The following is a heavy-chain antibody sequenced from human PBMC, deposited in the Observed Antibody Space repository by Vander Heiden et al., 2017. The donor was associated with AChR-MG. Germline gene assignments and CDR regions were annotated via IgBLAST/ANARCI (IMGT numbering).Heavy chain of an antibody. CDR2: ISYDGSNK. J-gene: IGHJ6*02. D-gene: IGHD2-8*01. V-gene: IGHV3-30*18. CDR3: AKPVRTNFLYGMDV. Sequence: QVQLVESGGGVVQPGRSLLLSCAPSGFTFGSYGMHWVRQAPGKGLEWVAVISYDGSNKYYADSVKGRFTISRDNSKNTLYLQMNSLRAEDTAVYYCAKPVRTNFLYGMDVWGQGTTVTVSS. CDR1: GFTFGSYG.